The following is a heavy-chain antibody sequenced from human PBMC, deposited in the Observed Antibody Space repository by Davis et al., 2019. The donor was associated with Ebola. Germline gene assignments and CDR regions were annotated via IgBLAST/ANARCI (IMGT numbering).Heavy chain of an antibody. CDR2: IIPLLGIT. Sequence: SVKVSCKTSGGTFSSYSFNWVRQAPGQGLEWMGRIIPLLGITNYAQKFQGRVTISADNSTSTAYMELRSLSSDDTAVYYCAREGRDILTGYYKDTWFDPWGQGTLVTVSS. CDR3: AREGRDILTGYYKDTWFDP. V-gene: IGHV1-69*04. CDR1: GGTFSSYS. J-gene: IGHJ5*02. D-gene: IGHD3-9*01.